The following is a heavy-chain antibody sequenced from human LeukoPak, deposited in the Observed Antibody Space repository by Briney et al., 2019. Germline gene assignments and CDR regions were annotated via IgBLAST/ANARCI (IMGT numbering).Heavy chain of an antibody. CDR3: ARATAVAATNLYYFDY. D-gene: IGHD2-15*01. CDR1: GYTLTELS. Sequence: GASVKVSCKVSGYTLTELSMHWVRQAPGQGLEWMGRINPNSGGTNYAQKFQGRVTMTRDASISTAYMELSGLRSDDAAVYYCARATAVAATNLYYFDYWGQGTLVTVSS. V-gene: IGHV1-2*02. J-gene: IGHJ4*02. CDR2: INPNSGGT.